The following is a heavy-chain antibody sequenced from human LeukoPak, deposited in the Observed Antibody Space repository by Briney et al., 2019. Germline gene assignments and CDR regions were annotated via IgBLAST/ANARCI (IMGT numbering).Heavy chain of an antibody. CDR2: ISSNGGST. Sequence: PGGSLRLSCAASGFTFSSYAMHWVRQAPGKGLEYVSAISSNGGSTYYANFVKGRFTISRDNSKNTLYLQMGSLRAEDMAVYYCARTSGPSYYMDVWGKGTTVTVSS. V-gene: IGHV3-64*01. CDR1: GFTFSSYA. CDR3: ARTSGPSYYMDV. J-gene: IGHJ6*03.